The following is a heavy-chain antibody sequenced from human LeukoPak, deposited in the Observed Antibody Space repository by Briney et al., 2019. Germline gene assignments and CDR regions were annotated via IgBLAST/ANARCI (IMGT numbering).Heavy chain of an antibody. J-gene: IGHJ6*03. CDR1: GGSNSSYY. D-gene: IGHD6-13*01. Sequence: SETLSLTCSVSGGSNSSYYWSWIRQPPGKGLEWIGYIYTSGSINYNPSLRSRVTISEDTSKNQVSLNLSSVIAADTAVYYCARRVAAAGTAYYYYFMDVWGKGTTVTVSS. CDR2: IYTSGSI. V-gene: IGHV4-4*09. CDR3: ARRVAAAGTAYYYYFMDV.